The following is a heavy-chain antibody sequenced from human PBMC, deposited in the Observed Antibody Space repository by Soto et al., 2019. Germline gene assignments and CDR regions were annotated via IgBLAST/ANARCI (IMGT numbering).Heavy chain of an antibody. D-gene: IGHD6-6*01. V-gene: IGHV1-18*01. CDR2: ISAYNGNT. J-gene: IGHJ6*02. Sequence: ASVKVSCKASGYTFTSYGISWVRQAPGQGLEWMGWISAYNGNTNYAQKLQGRVTMTTDTSTSTAYMELRRLRSDDTAVYYCARALAPGYSSSSSRYYYYYGMDVWGQGTTVTVSS. CDR1: GYTFTSYG. CDR3: ARALAPGYSSSSSRYYYYYGMDV.